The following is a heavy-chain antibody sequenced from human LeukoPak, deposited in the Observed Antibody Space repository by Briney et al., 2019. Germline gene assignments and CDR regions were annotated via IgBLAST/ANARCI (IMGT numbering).Heavy chain of an antibody. D-gene: IGHD3-9*01. V-gene: IGHV3-30*02. J-gene: IGHJ4*02. CDR3: AKEDEYYDILTGYYTTPGSY. CDR1: GFTFSYHG. CDR2: IRYDGSNK. Sequence: GGSLRLSCAASGFTFSYHGMHWVRQAPGKGLEWVVFIRYDGSNKYYADSVKGRFTISRDNSKNTLYLQMNSLRAEDTAVYYCAKEDEYYDILTGYYTTPGSYWGQGTLVTVSS.